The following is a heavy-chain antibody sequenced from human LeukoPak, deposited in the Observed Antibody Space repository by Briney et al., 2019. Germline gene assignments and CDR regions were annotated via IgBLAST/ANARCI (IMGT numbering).Heavy chain of an antibody. CDR1: CGSFSGYY. Sequence: SETLSLTCAVYCGSFSGYYWSWIRQPPGKGLEWIGEINHSGSTNYNPSLKSRVTISVDTSKNQFSLKLSSVTAADTAVYYCARGRITMIVVVTWHNWFDPWGQGTLVTVSS. V-gene: IGHV4-34*01. CDR2: INHSGST. J-gene: IGHJ5*02. D-gene: IGHD3-22*01. CDR3: ARGRITMIVVVTWHNWFDP.